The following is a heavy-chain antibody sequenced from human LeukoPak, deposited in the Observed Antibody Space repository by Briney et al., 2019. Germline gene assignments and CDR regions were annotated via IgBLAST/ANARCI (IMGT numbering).Heavy chain of an antibody. D-gene: IGHD1-26*01. V-gene: IGHV1-24*01. CDR2: FDREEGEG. CDR1: GNLTELS. J-gene: IGHJ4*02. Sequence: ASVKVSCKVSGNLTELSMHWVRQAPGKGLEWMGGFDREEGEGNCVKKFRGRVKMTEDTSTDTAYMELKSLGSEDTAVYYCATLRSGDWGQGMLVIVSS. CDR3: ATLRSGD.